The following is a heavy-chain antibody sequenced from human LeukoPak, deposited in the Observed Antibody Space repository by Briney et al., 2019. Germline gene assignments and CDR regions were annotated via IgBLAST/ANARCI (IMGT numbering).Heavy chain of an antibody. D-gene: IGHD5-12*01. V-gene: IGHV3-7*01. Sequence: HTGGSLRLSCAASGFTFSTYAMNWVRQAPGKGLEWVANINPDGDGMRFVDSVKGRFTMSRDNAQSSLHLQMNSLRVEDTAFYYCAAWTDRGYSYWGQGVLVTVSS. J-gene: IGHJ4*02. CDR3: AAWTDRGYSY. CDR1: GFTFSTYA. CDR2: INPDGDGM.